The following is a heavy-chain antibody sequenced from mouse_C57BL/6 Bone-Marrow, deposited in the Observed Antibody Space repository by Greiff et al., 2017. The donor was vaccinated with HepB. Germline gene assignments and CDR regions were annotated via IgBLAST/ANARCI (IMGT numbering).Heavy chain of an antibody. CDR2: ISGGGGNT. D-gene: IGHD2-5*01. Sequence: EVKVVESGGGLVKPGGSLKLSCAASGFTFSSYTMSWVRQTPEKRLEWVATISGGGGNTYYPDSVKGRFTISRDNAKNTLYLQMSSLRSEDTALYYCARHSNYLYYFDYWGQGTTLTVSS. J-gene: IGHJ2*01. V-gene: IGHV5-9*01. CDR1: GFTFSSYT. CDR3: ARHSNYLYYFDY.